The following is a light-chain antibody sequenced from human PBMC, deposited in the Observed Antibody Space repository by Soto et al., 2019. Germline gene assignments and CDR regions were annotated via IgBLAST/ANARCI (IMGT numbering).Light chain of an antibody. CDR2: DVS. CDR1: SSDVGAYNY. V-gene: IGLV2-14*01. Sequence: QSVLTQPASVSGSPGQSITISCTGTSSDVGAYNYVSWYQQHTGKAPKLMIYDVSNRPSGVSNRFSGSKSGNTASLTISWLQAEEEDDYYCTSFTSASTQVFGGGTKLTVL. J-gene: IGLJ2*01. CDR3: TSFTSASTQV.